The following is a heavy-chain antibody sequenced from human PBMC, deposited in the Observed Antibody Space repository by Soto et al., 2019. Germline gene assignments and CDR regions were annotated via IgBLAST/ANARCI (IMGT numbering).Heavy chain of an antibody. CDR2: ISSSSIYM. V-gene: IGHV3-21*01. D-gene: IGHD4-17*01. J-gene: IGHJ4*02. CDR3: ARDQPTVTIEY. Sequence: EVQLVESGGGLVKPGGSLRLSCAASGFTFSRYSMIWVRQAPGRGLEWVSSISSSSIYMFYADSVKGRFTISRDNARNSLYLQMNSLRAEDTAVYSCARDQPTVTIEYWGQGTLVTVSS. CDR1: GFTFSRYS.